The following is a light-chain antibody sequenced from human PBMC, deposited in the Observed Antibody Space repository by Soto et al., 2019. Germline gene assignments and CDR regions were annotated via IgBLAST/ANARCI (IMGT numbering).Light chain of an antibody. V-gene: IGKV1-5*01. CDR3: QQYDT. CDR2: DAS. Sequence: DIQMTQSPSTLSASVGDRVTITCRASQSISSWVAWYQQKPGKAPKLLIYDASSLESGVPSRFSGSGSGTEFTLTTSSLQPDDFATYYCQQYDTFGQGTKLEIK. CDR1: QSISSW. J-gene: IGKJ2*01.